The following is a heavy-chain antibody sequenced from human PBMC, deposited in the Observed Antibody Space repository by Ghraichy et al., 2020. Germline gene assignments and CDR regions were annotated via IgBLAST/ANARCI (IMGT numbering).Heavy chain of an antibody. CDR3: ARASGYYYDRPDRQTPYFDY. J-gene: IGHJ4*02. V-gene: IGHV4-38-2*01. CDR1: GSSISRGYY. Sequence: SETLSLTCAVSGSSISRGYYWGWIRQPPGKGLDWIGTVHHNGSTYYDPSLKSRVTISVDTSKNQFSLRLSSVTAADTAVYYCARASGYYYDRPDRQTPYFDYWGQGALVTVSS. D-gene: IGHD3-22*01. CDR2: VHHNGST.